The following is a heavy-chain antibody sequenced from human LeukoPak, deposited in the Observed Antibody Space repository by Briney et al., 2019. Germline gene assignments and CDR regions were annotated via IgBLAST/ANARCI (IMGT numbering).Heavy chain of an antibody. V-gene: IGHV3-53*04. D-gene: IGHD6-6*01. Sequence: GGSLRLSCAASGFTVSSNYMSWVRQAPGKGLEWVSVIYSGGSTYYADSVKGRFTISRHNSKNTLYLQMNSLRAEDTAVYYCARDRSSSVPYYYGMDVWGQGTTVTVSS. CDR1: GFTVSSNY. CDR2: IYSGGST. J-gene: IGHJ6*02. CDR3: ARDRSSSVPYYYGMDV.